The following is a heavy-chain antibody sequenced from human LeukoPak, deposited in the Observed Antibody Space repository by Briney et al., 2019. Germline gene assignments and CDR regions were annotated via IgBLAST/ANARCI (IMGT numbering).Heavy chain of an antibody. J-gene: IGHJ4*02. CDR2: IKQDGSEK. CDR3: ARDWFLVGY. D-gene: IGHD3-10*01. Sequence: PGGSLRLSCAASGVTFSSYWMSWVRQAPGKGLEWVAIIKQDGSEKYYVDSVKGRFTISRDNAKTSLYLQMKSLRVEDTAVYYCARDWFLVGYWGQGTLVTVSS. V-gene: IGHV3-7*01. CDR1: GVTFSSYW.